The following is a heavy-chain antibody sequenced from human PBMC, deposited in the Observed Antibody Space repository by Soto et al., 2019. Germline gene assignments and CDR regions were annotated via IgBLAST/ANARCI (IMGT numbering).Heavy chain of an antibody. CDR3: AKSGLPFVEWFPV. V-gene: IGHV3-30*18. D-gene: IGHD3-3*01. J-gene: IGHJ6*02. CDR2: IFRDGSKQ. CDR1: GFAFSGYS. Sequence: QVQLMESGGGVVQPGGSLRLSSETSGFAFSGYSMHWVRQAPGKGLEWVAGIFRDGSKQYYGESVKGRFTISRDNSRNTLYLQMNSLRAEDTAVYYCAKSGLPFVEWFPVWGQGTTVTVSS.